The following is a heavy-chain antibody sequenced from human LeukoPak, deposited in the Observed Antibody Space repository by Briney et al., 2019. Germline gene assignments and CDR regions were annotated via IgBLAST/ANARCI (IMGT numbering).Heavy chain of an antibody. CDR1: GGSISSSSYY. Sequence: PSETLSLTCTVSGGSISSSSYYWGWIRQPPGKGLEWIGGIYYSGSTYYNPSLKSRVTISVDTSKNQFSLKLSSVTAADTAVYYCARSRTYYDFWSGYYLFDYWGQGTLVTVSS. J-gene: IGHJ4*02. V-gene: IGHV4-39*01. CDR3: ARSRTYYDFWSGYYLFDY. D-gene: IGHD3-3*01. CDR2: IYYSGST.